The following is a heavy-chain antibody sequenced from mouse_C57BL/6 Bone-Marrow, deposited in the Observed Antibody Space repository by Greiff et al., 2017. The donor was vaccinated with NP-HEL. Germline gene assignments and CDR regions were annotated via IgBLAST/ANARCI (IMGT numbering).Heavy chain of an antibody. V-gene: IGHV1-78*01. J-gene: IGHJ2*01. D-gene: IGHD1-1*01. CDR2: IYPRDGST. CDR3: ARGNYYGSSYGFGFDY. CDR1: GYTFTDHT. Sequence: QVQLQQSDAELVKPGASVKISCKVSGYTFTDHTIHWMKQRPEQGLEWIGYIYPRDGSTKYNEKFKGKATLTADKSSSTAYMQLNSLTSEDSAVYFCARGNYYGSSYGFGFDYWGQGTTLTVSS.